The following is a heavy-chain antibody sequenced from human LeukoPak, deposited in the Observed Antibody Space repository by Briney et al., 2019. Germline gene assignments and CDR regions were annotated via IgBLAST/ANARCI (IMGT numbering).Heavy chain of an antibody. CDR3: ARGGWYYYESSGYYLIDN. Sequence: ASVKVSCKASGYTFTSYGISWVRQAPGQGLEWMGWISAYNGNTNYAQKLQGRVTMTTDTSTSTAHMELWSLRSDDTALYYCARGGWYYYESSGYYLIDNWGQGTLVTVSS. V-gene: IGHV1-18*01. J-gene: IGHJ4*02. CDR2: ISAYNGNT. D-gene: IGHD3-22*01. CDR1: GYTFTSYG.